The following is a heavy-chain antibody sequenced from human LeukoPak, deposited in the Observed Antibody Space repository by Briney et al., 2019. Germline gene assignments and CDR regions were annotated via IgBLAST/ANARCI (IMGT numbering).Heavy chain of an antibody. CDR2: IYYSGST. CDR1: GDPISISSSY. Sequence: PSETLSLTCTVSGDPISISSSYWGWIRQPPGKGLEWIGSIYYSGSTYYNPSLKSRVTISVDTSKSQCSLKLNSVTAADTAVYYCARHTVWVGYDWGQGTLVTVSS. D-gene: IGHD5-12*01. J-gene: IGHJ4*02. V-gene: IGHV4-39*01. CDR3: ARHTVWVGYD.